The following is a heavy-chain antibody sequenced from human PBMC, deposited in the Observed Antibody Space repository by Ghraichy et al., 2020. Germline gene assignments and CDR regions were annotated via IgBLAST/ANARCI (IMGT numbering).Heavy chain of an antibody. D-gene: IGHD1-1*01. V-gene: IGHV1-18*01. CDR2: ISTSNGNT. Sequence: ASVKVSCKTSGYDFNIYDINWVRRAPGQGLEWLGWISTSNGNTNFADRFKDRLTMTTESSTTTVYLEVRSLTSDDTAVYYCARNTTGTTDLWGQGTLITVSS. J-gene: IGHJ4*02. CDR3: ARNTTGTTDL. CDR1: GYDFNIYD.